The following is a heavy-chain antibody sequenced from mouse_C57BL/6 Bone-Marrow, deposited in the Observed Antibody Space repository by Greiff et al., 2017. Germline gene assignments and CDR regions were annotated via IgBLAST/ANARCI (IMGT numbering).Heavy chain of an antibody. J-gene: IGHJ4*01. Sequence: QVQLQQSGPELVRPGASVKISCKASGYAFTSSWMNWVKQRPGQGLEWIGGIYPGGGGTKYNEKFKGKATLTADKSSSTAYMQLIRLTSEDSAVYFWARARSYYFGTPDYWGQGTSLTVSS. CDR1: GYAFTSSW. V-gene: IGHV1-82*01. D-gene: IGHD1-1*01. CDR3: ARARSYYFGTPDY. CDR2: IYPGGGGT.